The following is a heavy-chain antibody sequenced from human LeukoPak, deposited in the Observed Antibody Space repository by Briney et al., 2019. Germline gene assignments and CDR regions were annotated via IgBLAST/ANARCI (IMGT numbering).Heavy chain of an antibody. CDR2: IYYSGST. CDR1: GGSISSYY. CDR3: ARDSYDSSGYYYKFDP. J-gene: IGHJ5*02. Sequence: SETLSLTCTVSGGSISSYYWSWIRQPPGKGLEWIGYIYYSGSTSYNPSLKSRVTISVDTSKKQFSLKLSSVTAADTAVYYCARDSYDSSGYYYKFDPWGQGTLVTVSS. D-gene: IGHD3-22*01. V-gene: IGHV4-59*01.